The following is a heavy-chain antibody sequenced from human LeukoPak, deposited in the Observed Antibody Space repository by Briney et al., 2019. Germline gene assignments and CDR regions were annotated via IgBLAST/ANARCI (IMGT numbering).Heavy chain of an antibody. CDR3: AKAISPYCSGGSCYSGLFDY. CDR2: IKQDGSDK. CDR1: GFTFNSYW. Sequence: GGSLRLSCTASGFTFNSYWMTWVRQAPGKGLEWVANIKQDGSDKYYVDSVKGRFTISRDNAKNTLYLQMNSLRAEDTAVYYCAKAISPYCSGGSCYSGLFDYWGQGTLVTVSS. V-gene: IGHV3-7*03. J-gene: IGHJ4*02. D-gene: IGHD2-15*01.